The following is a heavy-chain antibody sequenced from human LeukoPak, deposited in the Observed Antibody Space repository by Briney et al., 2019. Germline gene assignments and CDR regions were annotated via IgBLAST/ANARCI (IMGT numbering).Heavy chain of an antibody. CDR2: ISAYLGNT. V-gene: IGHV1-18*01. CDR1: GYTFSNFG. CDR3: ARELHYGSGTSFDY. J-gene: IGHJ4*02. Sequence: ASVKVSCKASGYTFSNFGITWVRQAPGQGLEWMGWISAYLGNTNYAQKFQGRATMTTDTSTSTAYLELRSLSSADTAVYYCARELHYGSGTSFDYWGQGSLVTVSS. D-gene: IGHD3-10*01.